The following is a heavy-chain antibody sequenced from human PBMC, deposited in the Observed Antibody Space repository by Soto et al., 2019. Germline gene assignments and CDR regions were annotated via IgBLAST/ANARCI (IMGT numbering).Heavy chain of an antibody. J-gene: IGHJ6*02. Sequence: ASVEVSCKASGGTLSSYAISWVRQAPGQGLEWMGGIIPIFGTANYAQKFQGRVTITADKSTSTAYMELSSLRSEDTAVYYCARVGGSSSSLYYYGMDVWGQGTTVTVSS. CDR2: IIPIFGTA. V-gene: IGHV1-69*06. D-gene: IGHD6-6*01. CDR1: GGTLSSYA. CDR3: ARVGGSSSSLYYYGMDV.